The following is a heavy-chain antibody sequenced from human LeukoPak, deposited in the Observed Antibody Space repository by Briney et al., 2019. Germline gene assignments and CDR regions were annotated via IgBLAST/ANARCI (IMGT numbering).Heavy chain of an antibody. J-gene: IGHJ4*02. D-gene: IGHD6-19*01. V-gene: IGHV3-23*01. CDR1: GFTFSSYS. CDR2: ISGSGGST. CDR3: AKDHNGGAVAYFGFDY. Sequence: QTGGSLRLSCAASGFTFSSYSMNWVRQAPGKGLEWVSAISGSGGSTYYADSVKGRFTISRDNSKNTLYLQMNSLRAEDTAVYYCAKDHNGGAVAYFGFDYWGQGTLVTVSS.